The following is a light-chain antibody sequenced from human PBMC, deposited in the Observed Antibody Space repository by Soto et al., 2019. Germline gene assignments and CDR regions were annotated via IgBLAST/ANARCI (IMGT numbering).Light chain of an antibody. V-gene: IGLV1-40*01. CDR3: QSYDSSLSVV. CDR1: SSNIGAGYD. CDR2: GNS. J-gene: IGLJ2*01. Sequence: QSVLTQPPSVSGAPGQRVTISCTGSSSNIGAGYDVHWYQQLPGTAPKLLIYGNSNRPSGVPDRLSGSKSGTSASLAITGLQAEDEADYYCQSYDSSLSVVFGGGTKLNVL.